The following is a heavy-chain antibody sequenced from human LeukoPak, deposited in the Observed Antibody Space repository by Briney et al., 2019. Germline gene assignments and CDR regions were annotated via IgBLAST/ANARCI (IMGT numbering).Heavy chain of an antibody. CDR1: GYAFTTFG. J-gene: IGHJ4*02. Sequence: GASVKVSCKASGYAFTTFGIMWVRQAPGQGLEWMGWISTSKTYTRYAQKVQGRATLTTDPSTSTAYLELTSLTSDDTAVYFCARASVTSWPFDFWGQGTKVTVSS. D-gene: IGHD2-2*01. CDR3: ARASVTSWPFDF. CDR2: ISTSKTYT. V-gene: IGHV1-18*01.